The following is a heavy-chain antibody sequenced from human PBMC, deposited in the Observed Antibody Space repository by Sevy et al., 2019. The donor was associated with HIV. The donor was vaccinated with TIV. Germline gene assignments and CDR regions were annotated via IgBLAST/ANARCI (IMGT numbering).Heavy chain of an antibody. V-gene: IGHV3-48*02. CDR1: GFTFSSYS. CDR3: ARDNGYGDYFHAFDI. Sequence: GGSLRLSCAASGFTFSSYSMNWVRQAPGKGLEWVSYISSSSSTIYYADSVKGRFTISRDNAKNSPYLQMNSLRDEDTAVYYCARDNGYGDYFHAFDIWGQGTMVTVSS. CDR2: ISSSSSTI. J-gene: IGHJ3*02. D-gene: IGHD4-17*01.